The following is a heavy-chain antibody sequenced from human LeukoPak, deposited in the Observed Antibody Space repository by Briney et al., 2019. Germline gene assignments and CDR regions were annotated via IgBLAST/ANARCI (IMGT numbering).Heavy chain of an antibody. J-gene: IGHJ4*02. CDR3: ARTPVGFNTVTPTDVRY. D-gene: IGHD4-17*01. Sequence: ASVKVSCKASGYTFTSYGISWVRQAPGQGLEWMGWISAYNGNTNYAQKLQGRVTMTTDTSTSTAYMELRSLRSDDTAVYYCARTPVGFNTVTPTDVRYWGQGTLVTVSS. V-gene: IGHV1-18*01. CDR1: GYTFTSYG. CDR2: ISAYNGNT.